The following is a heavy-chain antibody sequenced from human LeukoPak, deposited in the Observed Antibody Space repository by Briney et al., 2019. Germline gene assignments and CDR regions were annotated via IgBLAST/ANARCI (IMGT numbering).Heavy chain of an antibody. CDR2: IYTSGST. D-gene: IGHD1-26*01. CDR1: GGSISSGSYD. V-gene: IGHV4-61*02. Sequence: SQTLSLTCTVSGGSISSGSYDWSWIRQPAGKGREWIGRIYTSGSTNYNPSRKSRVTISVDTSKNQFSLKLSSVTAADTAVYYCARSGADKQCHYWGQGTLVTVSS. J-gene: IGHJ4*02. CDR3: ARSGADKQCHY.